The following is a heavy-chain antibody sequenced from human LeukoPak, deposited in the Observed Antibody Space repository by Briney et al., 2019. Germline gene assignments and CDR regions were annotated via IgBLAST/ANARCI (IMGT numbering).Heavy chain of an antibody. Sequence: SCKASGFTFSSYAMHWVRQAPGKGLEWVAVISYDGSNKYYADSVKGRFTISRDNSKNTLYLQMNSLRAEDTAVYYCARDPALVVVVAALFDYWGQGTLVTVSS. CDR1: GFTFSSYA. V-gene: IGHV3-30-3*01. CDR3: ARDPALVVVVAALFDY. D-gene: IGHD2-15*01. J-gene: IGHJ4*02. CDR2: ISYDGSNK.